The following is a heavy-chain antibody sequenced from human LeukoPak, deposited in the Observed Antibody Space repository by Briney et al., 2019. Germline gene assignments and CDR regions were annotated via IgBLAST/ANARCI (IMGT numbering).Heavy chain of an antibody. Sequence: GGSLRLSCVASGFTFGHHFMSWLRQAPGGGLEWVANINPDGSIKFHADSVKGRFSISRDNARNSVYLQMNSLRGEDTAVYYCARAVDVADYWGQGTLVAVSS. V-gene: IGHV3-7*01. CDR2: INPDGSIK. CDR1: GFTFGHHF. CDR3: ARAVDVADY. D-gene: IGHD3-16*01. J-gene: IGHJ4*02.